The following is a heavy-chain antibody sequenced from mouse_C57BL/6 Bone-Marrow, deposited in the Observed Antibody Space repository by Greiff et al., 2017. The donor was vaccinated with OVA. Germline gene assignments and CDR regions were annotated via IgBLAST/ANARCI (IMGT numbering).Heavy chain of an antibody. CDR1: GYSFTGYY. CDR2: INPSTGGT. D-gene: IGHD2-2*01. V-gene: IGHV1-42*01. CDR3: ARYGYDFSY. J-gene: IGHJ2*01. Sequence: EVKLQESGPELVKPGASVKISCKASGYSFTGYYMNWVKQSPEKSLEWIGEINPSTGGTTYNQKFKAKATLTVDKSSSTAYMQLKSLTSEDSAVYYCARYGYDFSYWGQGTTLTVSS.